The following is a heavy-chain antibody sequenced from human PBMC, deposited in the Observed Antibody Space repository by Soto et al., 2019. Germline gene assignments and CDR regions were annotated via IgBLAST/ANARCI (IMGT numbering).Heavy chain of an antibody. CDR2: ISAYNGNT. CDR1: GYTFTSYG. V-gene: IGHV1-18*01. Sequence: QVQLVQSGAEVKKPGASVKVFCKASGYTFTSYGISWVRQAPGQGLEWMGWISAYNGNTNYAQKLQGRVTMTTDTSTSTAYMELRSLRSDDTAVYYCARGLKSGQWLVRGPYYFDYWGQGTLVTVSS. D-gene: IGHD6-19*01. CDR3: ARGLKSGQWLVRGPYYFDY. J-gene: IGHJ4*02.